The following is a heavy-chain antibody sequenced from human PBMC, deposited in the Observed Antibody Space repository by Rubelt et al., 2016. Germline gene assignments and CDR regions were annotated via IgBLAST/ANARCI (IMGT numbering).Heavy chain of an antibody. V-gene: IGHV4-34*01. J-gene: IGHJ3*02. D-gene: IGHD6-19*01. CDR2: INHSGST. CDR3: ASQSSSGWYAFDI. CDR1: GGSFSGYY. Sequence: VQLQQWGAGLLKPSETLSLTCAVYGGSFSGYYWSWIRQPPGKGLEWIGEINHSGSTNYNPSLKSRVTLSVDTSKNQLSLKLSSVTAADTAVYYCASQSSSGWYAFDIWGQGTMVTVSS.